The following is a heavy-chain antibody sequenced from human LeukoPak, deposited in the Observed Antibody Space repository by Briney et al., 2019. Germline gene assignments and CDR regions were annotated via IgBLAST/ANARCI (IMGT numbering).Heavy chain of an antibody. CDR3: ARDYDFWSGYYNVY. D-gene: IGHD3-3*01. CDR1: GLTVSSNC. J-gene: IGHJ4*02. Sequence: GGSLRLSCAASGLTVSSNCMSWVRQAPGKGLEWVSLIYSGGSTYYADSVKGRFTISRDNSKNTLYLQMNSLRAENTAVYYCARDYDFWSGYYNVYWGQGTLVTVSS. V-gene: IGHV3-66*01. CDR2: IYSGGST.